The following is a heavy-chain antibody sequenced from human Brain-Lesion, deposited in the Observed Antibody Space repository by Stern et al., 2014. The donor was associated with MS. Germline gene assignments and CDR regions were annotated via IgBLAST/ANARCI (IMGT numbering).Heavy chain of an antibody. CDR1: GFTFSNYG. CDR2: ISYVGSNQ. D-gene: IGHD3-10*01. CDR3: AKLHPPITMVRGYFDY. Sequence: QVHLVESGGGVVQPGRSRRLSCAASGFTFSNYGMHWVRQAPGKGLEWVAVISYVGSNQDYAESVQGRFTISRDNSKNTLYLQMNSLRAEDTAVYYCAKLHPPITMVRGYFDYWGQGTLVTVSS. V-gene: IGHV3-30*18. J-gene: IGHJ4*02.